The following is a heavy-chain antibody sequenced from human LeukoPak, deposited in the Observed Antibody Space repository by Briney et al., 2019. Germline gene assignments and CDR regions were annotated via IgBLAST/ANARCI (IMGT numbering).Heavy chain of an antibody. CDR3: ARVEGENKLWFGELGDY. CDR1: GFTFSSYG. Sequence: GGSLRLSCAASGFTFSSYGMNWVSQAPGKGLEWVSTISGSGGTTYYADSVKGRFTISRDNAKNSLYLQMNSLRAEDTAVYYCARVEGENKLWFGELGDYWGQGTLVTVSS. J-gene: IGHJ4*02. D-gene: IGHD3-10*01. V-gene: IGHV3-21*01. CDR2: ISGSGGTT.